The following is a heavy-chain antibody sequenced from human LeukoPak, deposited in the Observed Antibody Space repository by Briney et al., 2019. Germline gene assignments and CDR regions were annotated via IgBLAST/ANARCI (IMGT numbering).Heavy chain of an antibody. J-gene: IGHJ5*02. CDR2: INHSGST. CDR3: ARGELIIRVDGNWFDP. Sequence: SETLSLTCAVYGGSFSGYYWSWIRQPPGKGLEWIGEINHSGSTNYNPSLKSRVTISVDTSKNQFSLKLSSVTAADTAVYYCARGELIIRVDGNWFDPWGQGTLVTVSS. CDR1: GGSFSGYY. V-gene: IGHV4-34*01. D-gene: IGHD3-10*01.